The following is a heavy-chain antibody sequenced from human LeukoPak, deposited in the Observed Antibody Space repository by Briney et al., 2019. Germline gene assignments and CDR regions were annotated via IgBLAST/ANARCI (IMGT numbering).Heavy chain of an antibody. D-gene: IGHD5-24*01. CDR3: ARDLRDGYNLLDS. CDR2: IKQDGSEK. J-gene: IGHJ4*02. V-gene: IGHV3-7*01. CDR1: GFTFSSYW. Sequence: HPGGSLRLSCAASGFTFSSYWMSWVRRAPGKGLEWVANIKQDGSEKYNVDSVKGRFTISRDNAKNSLYLQMNSLRAEDTALYYCARDLRDGYNLLDSWGQGTLVTVSS.